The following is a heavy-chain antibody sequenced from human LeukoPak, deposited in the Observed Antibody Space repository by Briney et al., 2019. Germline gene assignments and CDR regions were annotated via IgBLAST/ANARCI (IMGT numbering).Heavy chain of an antibody. V-gene: IGHV4-39*01. CDR1: GGSISSNSFY. CDR3: ARPPSSTSFSPFDY. CDR2: IYYSGST. Sequence: SETLSLTCSASGGSISSNSFYWGWIRQPPGKGLEWIGSIYYSGSTFYNSSLESRVSLSVDMSKNQLSLKLTSMTAADTAVYYCARPPSSTSFSPFDYWGQGTLVTVSS. J-gene: IGHJ4*02. D-gene: IGHD2-2*01.